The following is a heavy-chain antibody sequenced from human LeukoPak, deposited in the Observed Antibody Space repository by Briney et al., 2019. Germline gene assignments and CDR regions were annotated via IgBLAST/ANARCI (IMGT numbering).Heavy chain of an antibody. CDR1: GFTFSSYG. D-gene: IGHD5-18*01. CDR2: ISYDGSNK. Sequence: PGGSLRLSCAASGFTFSSYGMHWVRQAPGKGLEWVAVISYDGSNKYYADSVKGRFTISRDNSKNTLYLQMNSLRAEDTAVYYCARFSPYSYALPYYYMDVWGKGTTVTVSS. CDR3: ARFSPYSYALPYYYMDV. J-gene: IGHJ6*03. V-gene: IGHV3-30*03.